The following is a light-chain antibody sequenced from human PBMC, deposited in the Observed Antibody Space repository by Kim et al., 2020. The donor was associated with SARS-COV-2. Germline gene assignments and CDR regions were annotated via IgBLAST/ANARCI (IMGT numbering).Light chain of an antibody. Sequence: PGGTATLTCASRTGAITSAYYPNWFQQKPGQAPRALIYGTTNKHSWTPARFSGSLLGDKAALTLAGVQPEDEAEYYCLLYYGGSRVFGGGTQLTVL. V-gene: IGLV7-43*01. J-gene: IGLJ2*01. CDR1: TGAITSAYY. CDR2: GTT. CDR3: LLYYGGSRV.